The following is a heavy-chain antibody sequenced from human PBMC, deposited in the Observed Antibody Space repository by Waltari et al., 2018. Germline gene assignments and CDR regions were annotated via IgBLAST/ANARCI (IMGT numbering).Heavy chain of an antibody. V-gene: IGHV3-74*01. CDR2: IDNDGRTA. D-gene: IGHD4-4*01. Sequence: EVQVVESGGGLVQPGGSLGLSCEASGFPFSSYGMHWVGQAPGKGLVWVSRIDNDGRTAKYADSVRGRFTVSRDNARNTLYLQMNSLRAEDTAVYYCARDLLTPSVSYFGMDLWGQGTTVTVSS. CDR3: ARDLLTPSVSYFGMDL. J-gene: IGHJ6*02. CDR1: GFPFSSYG.